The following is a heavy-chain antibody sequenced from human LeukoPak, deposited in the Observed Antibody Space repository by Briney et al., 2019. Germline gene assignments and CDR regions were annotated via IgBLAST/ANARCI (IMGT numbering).Heavy chain of an antibody. CDR3: ARVYSGYDLLDY. J-gene: IGHJ4*02. V-gene: IGHV1-69*13. CDR1: GYTFTSYG. D-gene: IGHD5-12*01. Sequence: SVKVSCKASGYTFTSYGISWVRQAPEQGLEWMGGIIPIFGTANYAQKFQGRVTITADESTSTAYMELSSLRSEDTAVYYCARVYSGYDLLDYWGQGTLVTVSS. CDR2: IIPIFGTA.